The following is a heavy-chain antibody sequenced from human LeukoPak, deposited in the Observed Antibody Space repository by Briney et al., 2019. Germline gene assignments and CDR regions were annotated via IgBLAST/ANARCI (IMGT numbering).Heavy chain of an antibody. D-gene: IGHD3-3*01. J-gene: IGHJ6*02. CDR1: GFTFSSYA. Sequence: GGSLRLSCAASGFTFSSYAMHWVRQAPGKGLEWVAVISYDGSNKYYADSVKGRFTISRDNSKNTLYLQMNSLRAEDTAVYHCAKDRIPSNSYYDFWSGYYYYYYYGMDVWGQGTTVTVSS. CDR3: AKDRIPSNSYYDFWSGYYYYYYYGMDV. V-gene: IGHV3-30-3*01. CDR2: ISYDGSNK.